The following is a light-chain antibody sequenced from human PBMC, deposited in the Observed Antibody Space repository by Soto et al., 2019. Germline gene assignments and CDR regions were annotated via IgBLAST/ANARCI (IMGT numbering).Light chain of an antibody. Sequence: QLVLTQPPSASGTPGQRVTISCSGTSSSIESNYVYGYQQLPGTAPRLLIYRNNQRPSGVPDRFSGSKSGTSASLAISALRSEDEADYYCTVWDDSLRGRLFGGGTKLTVL. J-gene: IGLJ2*01. CDR1: SSSIESNY. CDR3: TVWDDSLRGRL. V-gene: IGLV1-47*01. CDR2: RNN.